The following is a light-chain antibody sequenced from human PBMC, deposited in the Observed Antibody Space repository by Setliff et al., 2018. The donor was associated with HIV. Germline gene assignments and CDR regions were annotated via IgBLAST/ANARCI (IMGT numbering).Light chain of an antibody. CDR1: RSVFYSVNNENY. CDR3: QQYFKTPLT. Sequence: DIVMTQSPDPLAVSLGERATINCKSSRSVFYSVNNENYLAWYQQKAGQPPKVLFYWASTRESGVPDRFSGSGSGTNFTLTISSLQAEDVAVYYCQQYFKTPLTFGPGTKVDIK. V-gene: IGKV4-1*01. J-gene: IGKJ3*01. CDR2: WAS.